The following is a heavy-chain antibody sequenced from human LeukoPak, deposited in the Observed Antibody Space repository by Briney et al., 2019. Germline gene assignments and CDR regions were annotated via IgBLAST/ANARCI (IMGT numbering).Heavy chain of an antibody. CDR1: EFSVGSNY. CDR2: IYSGGST. Sequence: PGGSLRLSCAASEFSVGSNYMTWVRQAPGKGLEWVSLIYSGGSTYYADSVKGRFTISRDNSKNTLYLQMNSLRAEDTAVYYCATLTAAMNDAFDIWGQGTMVTVSS. D-gene: IGHD5-18*01. J-gene: IGHJ3*02. V-gene: IGHV3-66*01. CDR3: ATLTAAMNDAFDI.